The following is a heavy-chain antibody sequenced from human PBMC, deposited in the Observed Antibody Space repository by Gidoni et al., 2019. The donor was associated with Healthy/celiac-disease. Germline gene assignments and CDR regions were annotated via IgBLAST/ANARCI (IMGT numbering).Heavy chain of an antibody. V-gene: IGHV3-21*01. CDR1: GFTFSSYS. J-gene: IGHJ6*02. CDR2: ISSSSSYI. CDR3: ARDELGYCSSTSCYYYYYYGMDV. Sequence: EVQLVESGGGLVKPGGSLRLSCAASGFTFSSYSMNWVRQAPGKGLEWVSSISSSSSYIYYADSVKGRFTISRDNAKNSLYLQMNSLRAEDTAVYYCARDELGYCSSTSCYYYYYYGMDVWGQGTTVTVSS. D-gene: IGHD2-2*01.